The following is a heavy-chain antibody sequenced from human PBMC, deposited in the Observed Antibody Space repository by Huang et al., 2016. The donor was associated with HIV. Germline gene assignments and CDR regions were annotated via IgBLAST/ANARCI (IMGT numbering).Heavy chain of an antibody. CDR2: IYHSGST. D-gene: IGHD6-13*01. J-gene: IGHJ3*02. V-gene: IGHV4-30-2*01. CDR3: ARDLAAAGTGAFDI. CDR1: GGSISSGAYS. Sequence: QLQLQESGSGLVKPSQTLSLTCAVSGGSISSGAYSWSWIRQPPGKGLEWIGYIYHSGSTDYNPSLKSRVTISVDRSKNQFSLKLSSVTAADTAVYYCARDLAAAGTGAFDIWGQGTMVTVSS.